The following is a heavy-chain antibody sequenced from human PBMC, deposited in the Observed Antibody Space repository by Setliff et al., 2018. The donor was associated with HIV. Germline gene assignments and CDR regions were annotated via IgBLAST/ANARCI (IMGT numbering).Heavy chain of an antibody. D-gene: IGHD5-18*01. CDR3: AKDAAALPAINYYYYYIDF. J-gene: IGHJ6*03. V-gene: IGHV4-61*03. Sequence: SETLSLTCNVSGGSISSGGYYWSWIRQHPGKGLEWIGYIYSSGSTTYNPSLKSRVTISVDTSKNTLYLQMNSLRPEDTAVYYCAKDAAALPAINYYYYYIDFWGKGTTVTVSS. CDR2: IYSSGST. CDR1: GGSISSGGYY.